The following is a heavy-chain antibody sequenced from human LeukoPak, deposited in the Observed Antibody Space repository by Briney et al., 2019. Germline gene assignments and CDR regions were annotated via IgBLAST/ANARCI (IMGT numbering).Heavy chain of an antibody. CDR3: ARGGAYHAFDI. D-gene: IGHD2-2*01. CDR1: GFTFSSYW. V-gene: IGHV3-74*01. CDR2: INNDGSGT. J-gene: IGHJ3*02. Sequence: PGGSLRLSCTASGFTFSSYWIYWVRQAPGKGLAYVSRINNDGSGTTYADSVKGRFTISRDNAKNTLYLQMDSLRVEDTAVYYCARGGAYHAFDIWGPGTMVTVSS.